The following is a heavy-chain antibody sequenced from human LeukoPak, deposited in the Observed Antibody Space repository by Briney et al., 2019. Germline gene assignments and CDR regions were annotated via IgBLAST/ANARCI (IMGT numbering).Heavy chain of an antibody. V-gene: IGHV4-30-4*01. D-gene: IGHD3-22*01. CDR3: ARERAPRSGYYPLYFDY. CDR1: GGSISSGDYY. CDR2: IYYSGST. J-gene: IGHJ4*02. Sequence: SETLSLTCTVSGGSISSGDYYWSWIRQPPGKGLEWIGYIYYSGSTYYNPSLKSRVTISVDTSKNQFSLKLSSVTAADTAVYYCARERAPRSGYYPLYFDYWGQGTLVTVSS.